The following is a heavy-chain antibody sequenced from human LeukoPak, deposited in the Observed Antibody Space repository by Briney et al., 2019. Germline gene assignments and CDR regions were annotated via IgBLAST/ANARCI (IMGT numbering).Heavy chain of an antibody. J-gene: IGHJ4*02. CDR2: ITSGGDYI. V-gene: IGHV3-21*01. CDR1: GVTFNTFN. D-gene: IGHD3-9*01. Sequence: PGGSLRLSCAVSGVTFNTFNMNWVRQAPGKGLEWVSSITSGGDYIYYADSVKGRFTTSRDNTKSSLSLQLHSLRVEDTAVYYCARGHYDVLAASYKWTPDYWGQGTLVTVSS. CDR3: ARGHYDVLAASYKWTPDY.